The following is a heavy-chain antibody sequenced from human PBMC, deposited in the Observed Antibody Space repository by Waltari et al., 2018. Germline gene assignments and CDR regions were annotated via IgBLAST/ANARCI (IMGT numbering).Heavy chain of an antibody. J-gene: IGHJ4*02. D-gene: IGHD6-6*01. CDR2: IYYSGST. CDR1: GGSVSSGSYY. V-gene: IGHV4-61*01. CDR3: ARTLRIAARHRGGYYDY. Sequence: QVQLQESGPGLVKPPETLSLTCTVSGGSVSSGSYYWRWIRQPPGKGLEWIGYIYYSGSTNYNPSLKSRVTRSVETSKNQFSLKLSSVTAADTAVYYCARTLRIAARHRGGYYDYWGQGTLVTVSS.